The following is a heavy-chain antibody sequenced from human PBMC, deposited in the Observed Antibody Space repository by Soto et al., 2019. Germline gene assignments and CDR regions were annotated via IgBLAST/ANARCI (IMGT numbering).Heavy chain of an antibody. V-gene: IGHV3-48*02. CDR2: INGSSSTM. J-gene: IGHJ5*02. CDR3: ARGDRFRWSCDRCFSDGLFLS. CDR1: GFTFGIYS. D-gene: IGHD2-15*01. Sequence: EVQLVESGGGLVQRGGSLRLSCAASGFTFGIYSMNWVRQAPGKGLEWISYINGSSSTMYYADSVKGRFIISSDNADNSLYLQMNSLRDGDTAVYYCARGDRFRWSCDRCFSDGLFLSWGQGTLVTVSS.